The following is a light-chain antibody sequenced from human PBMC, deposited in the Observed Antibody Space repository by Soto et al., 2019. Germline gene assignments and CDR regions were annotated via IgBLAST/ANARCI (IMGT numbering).Light chain of an antibody. Sequence: QPVLTQPPSASGTPGQRVTISRSGSSSNIGSNYVYWYQQLPGTAPKLLIYRNNQRPSGVPDRFSGSKSGTSASLAISGLRSEDEADYYCAAWDDSLSVVFGGGTKLTVL. CDR3: AAWDDSLSVV. CDR2: RNN. J-gene: IGLJ2*01. CDR1: SSNIGSNY. V-gene: IGLV1-47*01.